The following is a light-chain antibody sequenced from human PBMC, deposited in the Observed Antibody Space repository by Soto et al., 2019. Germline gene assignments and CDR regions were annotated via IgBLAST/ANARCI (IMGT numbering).Light chain of an antibody. CDR3: QQYGSSPRT. CDR2: GAS. V-gene: IGKV3D-15*02. J-gene: IGKJ5*01. Sequence: ENVMSQSPAAVSVYPGERATLSCRASQSVSSNLAWYQQKPGQAPRLLIYGASTRATGIPARFSGSGSGTEFTLTISTLQSEDFAIYYCQQYGSSPRTFGQGTRLEIK. CDR1: QSVSSN.